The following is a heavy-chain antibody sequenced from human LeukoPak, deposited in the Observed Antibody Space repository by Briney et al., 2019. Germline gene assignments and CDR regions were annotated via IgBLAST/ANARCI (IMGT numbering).Heavy chain of an antibody. Sequence: SETLSLTCAVYGGSFSGYYWSWIRQPPGEGLEWIGEINHSGSTNYNPSLKSRVTISVDTSKNQFSLKLSSVTAADTAVYYCARGRILTGYYRRNWFDPWGQGTLVTVSS. J-gene: IGHJ5*02. CDR1: GGSFSGYY. D-gene: IGHD3-9*01. CDR3: ARGRILTGYYRRNWFDP. V-gene: IGHV4-34*01. CDR2: INHSGST.